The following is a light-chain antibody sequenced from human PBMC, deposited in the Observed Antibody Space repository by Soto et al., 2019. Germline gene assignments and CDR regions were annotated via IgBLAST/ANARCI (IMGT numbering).Light chain of an antibody. CDR1: SSDVGAYNY. J-gene: IGLJ2*01. CDR2: EFS. V-gene: IGLV2-14*01. Sequence: QSVLTQPASVSGSPGQSITISCTGTSSDVGAYNYVSWHQQHPGKAPKVLIYEFSHRPSGVSNRFSASKSGNTASLTISGLQAEDEADYYCSSYTSTNTLVFGGGTKVTVL. CDR3: SSYTSTNTLV.